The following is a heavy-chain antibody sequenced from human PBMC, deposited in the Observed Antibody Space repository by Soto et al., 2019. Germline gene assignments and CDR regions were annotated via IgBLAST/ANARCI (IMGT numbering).Heavy chain of an antibody. CDR1: GYSFTSYG. Sequence: GASVKVSCKASGYSFTSYGIHWVRQAPGQGPEWMGWISAYNGNTKYEQKLQGRVTMTTDTSTSTAYMELRSLRSDDTAVYYCARLELATFDYWSQGTLVTVSS. J-gene: IGHJ4*02. CDR2: ISAYNGNT. D-gene: IGHD6-13*01. CDR3: ARLELATFDY. V-gene: IGHV1-18*01.